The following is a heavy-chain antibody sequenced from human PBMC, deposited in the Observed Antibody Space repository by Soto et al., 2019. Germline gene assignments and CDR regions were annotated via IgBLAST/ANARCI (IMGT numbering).Heavy chain of an antibody. Sequence: GASVKVSCKASGGTFSSYAISWVRQAPGQGLEWMGGIIPIFGTANYAQKFQGRVTITADESTSTAYMELSSLRSEDTAVYYCARDPVPVVVPAAKIYYYYGMDVWGQGTTVTVSS. CDR1: GGTFSSYA. CDR2: IIPIFGTA. V-gene: IGHV1-69*13. J-gene: IGHJ6*02. CDR3: ARDPVPVVVPAAKIYYYYGMDV. D-gene: IGHD2-2*01.